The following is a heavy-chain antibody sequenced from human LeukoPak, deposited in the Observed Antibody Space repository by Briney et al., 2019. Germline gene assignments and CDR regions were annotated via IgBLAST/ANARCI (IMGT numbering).Heavy chain of an antibody. D-gene: IGHD6-13*01. CDR3: ARRTSWYYFDY. V-gene: IGHV4-59*08. Sequence: SETLSLTCTLSGGSISNYYWGWIRQPPGKGLEWIGNVYYSGTTIYNPSLRSRVTISVDTSKNQFSLKLSSVTAADTAVYYCARRTSWYYFDYWGQGTLVTVSS. J-gene: IGHJ4*02. CDR2: VYYSGTT. CDR1: GGSISNYY.